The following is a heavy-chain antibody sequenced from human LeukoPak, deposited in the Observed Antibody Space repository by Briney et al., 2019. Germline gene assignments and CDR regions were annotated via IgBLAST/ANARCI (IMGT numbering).Heavy chain of an antibody. Sequence: GGSLRLSCAASGFTFSSYAMSWVRQAPGKGREWVSAISGSGGSTYYADPVKGRFTISRDNSKNTLYLQMNSLRAEDTVVYYCVSRGTGYYRYWGQGTLVTVSS. CDR1: GFTFSSYA. J-gene: IGHJ4*02. D-gene: IGHD3-22*01. CDR3: VSRGTGYYRY. V-gene: IGHV3-23*01. CDR2: ISGSGGST.